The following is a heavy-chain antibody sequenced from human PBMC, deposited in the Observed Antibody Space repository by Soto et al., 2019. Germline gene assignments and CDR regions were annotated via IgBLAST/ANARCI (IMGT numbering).Heavy chain of an antibody. CDR1: VYTFTSYP. Sequence: ASVKVSCKGSVYTFTSYPMNWVRQAPGQRLEWMGWINAGQGNTKYSQKFQGRVTISEDTTKNQFSLKLSSVTDEDTAVYYCAKQRSSSLINWFDPWRQGTLVTVSS. V-gene: IGHV1-3*01. CDR3: AKQRSSSLINWFDP. D-gene: IGHD6-13*01. CDR2: INAGQGNT. J-gene: IGHJ5*02.